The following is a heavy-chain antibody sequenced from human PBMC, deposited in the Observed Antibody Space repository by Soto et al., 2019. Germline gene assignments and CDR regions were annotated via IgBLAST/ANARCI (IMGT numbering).Heavy chain of an antibody. Sequence: QVQLVESGGGVVQPGTSLRLSCVGSGFTFRSYVIHWVRQAPGKGLEWVALTSYDGSNNFYGDSGKGRFTISRHNSRNTVELQMDSLRFEDTALYYCARWGTTGGLDVWGQGTLVSVSS. J-gene: IGHJ4*02. CDR1: GFTFRSYV. CDR2: TSYDGSNN. D-gene: IGHD3-16*01. CDR3: ARWGTTGGLDV. V-gene: IGHV3-33*05.